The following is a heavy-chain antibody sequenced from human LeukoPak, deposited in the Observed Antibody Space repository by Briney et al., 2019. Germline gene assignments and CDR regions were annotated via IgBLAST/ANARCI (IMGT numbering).Heavy chain of an antibody. J-gene: IGHJ3*02. V-gene: IGHV4-39*07. CDR3: ARVSLDYYYDSSGKNAFDI. Sequence: PSETLSLTCTVSGDSISDSAYYWGWIRQPPGKGLEWIGSIYYSGSTYYNPSLKSRVTISVDTSKNQFSLKLSSVTAADTAVYYCARVSLDYYYDSSGKNAFDIWGQGTMVTVSS. CDR2: IYYSGST. D-gene: IGHD3-22*01. CDR1: GDSISDSAYY.